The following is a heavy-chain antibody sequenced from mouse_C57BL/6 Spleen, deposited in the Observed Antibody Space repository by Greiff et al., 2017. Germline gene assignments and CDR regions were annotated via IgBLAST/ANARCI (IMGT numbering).Heavy chain of an antibody. CDR3: ARPYYYEFAY. V-gene: IGHV5-6*02. CDR1: GFTFSSYG. J-gene: IGHJ3*01. D-gene: IGHD1-1*01. Sequence: VKLMESGGDLVKPGGSLKLSCAASGFTFSSYGMSWVRQTPDKRLEWVATISSGGSYTYYPDSVKGRFTISRDNAKNTLYLQMSSLKSEDTAMYYCARPYYYEFAYWGQGTLVTVSA. CDR2: ISSGGSYT.